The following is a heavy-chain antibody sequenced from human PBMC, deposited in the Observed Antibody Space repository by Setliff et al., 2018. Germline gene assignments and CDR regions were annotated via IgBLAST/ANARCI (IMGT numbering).Heavy chain of an antibody. CDR1: GFTFSRYA. CDR2: ISASSANI. Sequence: GESLKISCAASGFTFSRYAMNWVRQTPGKGLEWVSYISASSANIQYADSVRGRFTVSRDNARNSLYLQMNSLRGDDAAVYYCASDPSYASSLYYYLEVWGKGTTVTASS. V-gene: IGHV3-48*01. D-gene: IGHD6-13*01. J-gene: IGHJ6*03. CDR3: ASDPSYASSLYYYLEV.